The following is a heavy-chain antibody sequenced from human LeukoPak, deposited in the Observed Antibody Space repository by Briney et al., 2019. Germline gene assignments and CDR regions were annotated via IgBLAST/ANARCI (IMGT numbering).Heavy chain of an antibody. CDR3: ARAPWKQLATGYNWFDP. CDR2: IYYSGST. CDR1: GCTISSYY. Sequence: AETLSLTCTVSGCTISSYYWSWIRQPPGKGLEWIGYIYYSGSTNYNPSLKSRVTISVDTSKNQFSLKLSSVTAADTAVYYCARAPWKQLATGYNWFDPWGQGTLVTVSS. J-gene: IGHJ5*02. D-gene: IGHD6-13*01. V-gene: IGHV4-59*01.